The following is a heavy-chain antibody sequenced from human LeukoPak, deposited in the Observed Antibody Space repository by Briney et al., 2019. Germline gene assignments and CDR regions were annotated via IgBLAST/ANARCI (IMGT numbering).Heavy chain of an antibody. J-gene: IGHJ4*02. V-gene: IGHV3-30*02. D-gene: IGHD6-13*01. CDR3: AEEPNNLYSSSDY. CDR1: GFTFSSYG. CDR2: IRYDGSNK. Sequence: GGSLRLSCAASGFTFSSYGMHWVRQAPGKGLEWVAFIRYDGSNKYYADSVKGRFTISRDNSKNTLYLQMNSLRAEDTAVYYCAEEPNNLYSSSDYWGQGTLVTVSS.